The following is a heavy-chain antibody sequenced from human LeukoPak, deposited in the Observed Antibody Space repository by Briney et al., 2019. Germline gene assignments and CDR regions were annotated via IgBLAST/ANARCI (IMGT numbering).Heavy chain of an antibody. CDR1: GGSSDIYY. V-gene: IGHV4-59*01. CDR2: IHYSGIT. CDR3: ARQAAGIPV. D-gene: IGHD6-25*01. J-gene: IGHJ4*02. Sequence: SETLSLTCTVSGGSSDIYYWTWIRQSPGKGLEWIGYIHYSGITSYNPSLESRVTMSIDTSKNQFSLKLSSVAAADTAVYYCARQAAGIPVWGPGTLVTVSS.